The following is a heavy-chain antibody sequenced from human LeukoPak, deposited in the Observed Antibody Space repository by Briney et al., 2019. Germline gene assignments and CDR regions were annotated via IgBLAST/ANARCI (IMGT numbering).Heavy chain of an antibody. V-gene: IGHV4-4*07. CDR3: AREGDYGDYSKSFYYMDV. Sequence: PSETLSLTCTVPGGYIGSYYWSWIRQPAGKGLEWIGRIHTSENTDYNPSLKSRVTMSVDMSTSQFSLRLTSVTAADTAVYYCAREGDYGDYSKSFYYMDVWGKGTTVTVPS. D-gene: IGHD4-17*01. CDR1: GGYIGSYY. CDR2: IHTSENT. J-gene: IGHJ6*03.